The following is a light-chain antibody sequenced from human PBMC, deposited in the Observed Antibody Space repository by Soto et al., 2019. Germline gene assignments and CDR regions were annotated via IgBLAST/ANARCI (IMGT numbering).Light chain of an antibody. CDR1: QSISNW. CDR2: LAS. J-gene: IGKJ4*01. V-gene: IGKV1-5*03. Sequence: DIQMTQSPSALSASVGDRVTITCRASQSISNWLAWYQQKPGKAPKVLIYLASSLESGVPSRFSGSRSGKEFTLTISSLQPDDFATYYCKQFYNYPLTFGGGTKVEIK. CDR3: KQFYNYPLT.